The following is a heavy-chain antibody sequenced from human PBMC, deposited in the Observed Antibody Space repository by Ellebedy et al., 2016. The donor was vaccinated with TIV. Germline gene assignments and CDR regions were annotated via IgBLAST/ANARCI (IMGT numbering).Heavy chain of an antibody. D-gene: IGHD4-17*01. V-gene: IGHV3-53*01. Sequence: PGGSLRLSCAASGFTVSSNYMTWVCQAPGKGLEWVSVIYSGGTTHYADSVKGRFTTSRDNSKNTLYLQMNSLTAEDTAVYYCAKDRVYGDYGGFDYWGQGTLVTVSS. CDR1: GFTVSSNY. J-gene: IGHJ4*02. CDR3: AKDRVYGDYGGFDY. CDR2: IYSGGTT.